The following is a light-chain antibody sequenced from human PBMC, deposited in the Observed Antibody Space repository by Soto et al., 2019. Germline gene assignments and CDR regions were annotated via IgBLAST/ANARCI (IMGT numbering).Light chain of an antibody. CDR1: SSDVGGYSF. Sequence: QSVLTQPRSVSGSPGQSVTISCTGTSSDVGGYSFVSWYQHHPGKAPKLMIYDVSKRPSGVPDHFSGSKSGNTASLTISGLQAEDEADYYCCSYAGSYTYVFGTGTKVTVL. J-gene: IGLJ1*01. CDR2: DVS. V-gene: IGLV2-11*01. CDR3: CSYAGSYTYV.